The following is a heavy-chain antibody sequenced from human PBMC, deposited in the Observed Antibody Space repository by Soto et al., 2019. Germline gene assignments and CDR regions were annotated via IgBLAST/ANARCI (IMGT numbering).Heavy chain of an antibody. CDR2: IIPIFGTA. V-gene: IGHV1-69*13. J-gene: IGHJ4*02. D-gene: IGHD6-19*01. CDR3: ARFRAVAGPFDY. CDR1: GGTFSSYA. Sequence: ASVKVCCKASGGTFSSYAISWVRQAPGQGLEWMGGIIPIFGTANYAQKFQGRVTITADESTSTAYMELSSLRSEDTAVYYCARFRAVAGPFDYWGQGTLVTVSS.